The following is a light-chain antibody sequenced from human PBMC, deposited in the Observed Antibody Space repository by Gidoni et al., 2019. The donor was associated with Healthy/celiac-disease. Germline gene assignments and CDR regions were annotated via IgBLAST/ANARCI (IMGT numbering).Light chain of an antibody. V-gene: IGKV1-39*01. CDR2: AAS. CDR1: QSISSY. CDR3: QQSNSNPRT. J-gene: IGKJ1*01. Sequence: IQLTQSPSSLSASVVDRVTIPCRASQSISSYLNWYQQKPGKAPKLLIYAASSLQSGVPSRFSGSGSGTDFTLTISSLQPEDFATYYCQQSNSNPRTFGQGTKVEIK.